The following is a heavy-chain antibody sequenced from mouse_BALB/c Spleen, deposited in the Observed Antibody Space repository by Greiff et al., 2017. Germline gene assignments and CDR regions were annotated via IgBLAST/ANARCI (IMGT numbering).Heavy chain of an antibody. V-gene: IGHV1-54*01. J-gene: IGHJ1*01. CDR2: INPGSGGT. CDR1: GYAFTNYL. CDR3: ARWYGSSYRYWYFDV. D-gene: IGHD1-1*01. Sequence: QGQLQQSGAELVRPGTSVKVSCKASGYAFTNYLIEWVKQRPGQGLEWIGVINPGSGGTNYNEKFKGKATLTADKSSSTAYMQLSSLTSDDSAVYFCARWYGSSYRYWYFDVWGAGTTVTVSS.